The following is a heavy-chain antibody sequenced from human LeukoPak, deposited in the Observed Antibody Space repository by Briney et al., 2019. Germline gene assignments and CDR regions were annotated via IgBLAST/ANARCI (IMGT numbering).Heavy chain of an antibody. J-gene: IGHJ3*02. CDR2: IWYDGSDK. CDR1: GFTFSSYG. Sequence: GRSLRLSCVASGFTFSSYGMHWVRQAPGKGLEWVAVIWYDGSDKYYADSVKGRFTIPRDNSKNTLYLQMNSLGAEDTAVYYCAREKNDGFDIWGQGTMVTVSS. V-gene: IGHV3-33*01. CDR3: AREKNDGFDI.